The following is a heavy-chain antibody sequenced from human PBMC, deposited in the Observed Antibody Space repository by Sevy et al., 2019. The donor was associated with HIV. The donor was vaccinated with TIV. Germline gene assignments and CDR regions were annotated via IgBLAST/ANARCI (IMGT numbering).Heavy chain of an antibody. V-gene: IGHV1-2*02. Sequence: ASVKVSCKASGYTFTGYYMHWVRQAPGQGLEWMGWINPNSGGTNYAQKFQGRVTMTRETSISTAYMELSRLRSDDMAVYYCARRGAIVVVPAAMDYFDYWGQGTLITVSS. D-gene: IGHD2-2*01. J-gene: IGHJ4*02. CDR2: INPNSGGT. CDR1: GYTFTGYY. CDR3: ARRGAIVVVPAAMDYFDY.